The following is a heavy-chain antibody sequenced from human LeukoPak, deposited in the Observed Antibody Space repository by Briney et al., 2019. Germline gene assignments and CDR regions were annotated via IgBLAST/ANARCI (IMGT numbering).Heavy chain of an antibody. D-gene: IGHD6-13*01. CDR2: ISGSGGST. J-gene: IGHJ4*02. V-gene: IGHV3-23*01. Sequence: GGSLRLSCAASGFTFSSYAMSWVRQAPGKGLEWVSAISGSGGSTYYADSVKGRSTISRDNSKNTLYLQMNSLRAEDTAVYYCARALYTNIWYVSEYWGQGTLVTVSS. CDR1: GFTFSSYA. CDR3: ARALYTNIWYVSEY.